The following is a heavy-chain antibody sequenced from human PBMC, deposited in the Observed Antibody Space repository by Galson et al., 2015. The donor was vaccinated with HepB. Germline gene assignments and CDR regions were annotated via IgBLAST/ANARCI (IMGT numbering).Heavy chain of an antibody. CDR3: ARSLAYSSSWCFDY. Sequence: SLRLSCAASGFTFSSYAMSWVRQAPGKGLEWVSAISGSGGRTYHADSVKGRFTISRDNSKNTLDLQMNSLRAEDTAVYYCARSLAYSSSWCFDYWGQGTLVHVSS. D-gene: IGHD6-13*01. J-gene: IGHJ4*02. CDR1: GFTFSSYA. CDR2: ISGSGGRT. V-gene: IGHV3-23*01.